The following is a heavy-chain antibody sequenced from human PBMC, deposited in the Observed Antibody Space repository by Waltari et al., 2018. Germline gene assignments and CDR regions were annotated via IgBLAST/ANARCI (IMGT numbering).Heavy chain of an antibody. CDR3: VRGSGVDS. V-gene: IGHV3-23*01. CDR1: GFSFSTYV. D-gene: IGHD7-27*01. CDR2: ISDAGGII. Sequence: EVQLLESGGGLVQPGGSLRLSCAASGFSFSTYVMNWVRQAPGKGLEWVSSISDAGGIINYADSVKGRFTISRDNSKNTLYLQMNSLRVEDTAVYYCVRGSGVDSWGQGTLVTVSS. J-gene: IGHJ4*02.